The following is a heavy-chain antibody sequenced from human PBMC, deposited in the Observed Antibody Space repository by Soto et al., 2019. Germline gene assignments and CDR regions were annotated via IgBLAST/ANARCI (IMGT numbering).Heavy chain of an antibody. CDR1: GGTFSSYS. Sequence: SVKVSCKASGGTFSSYSINWVRQAPGQGLEWVGGIFPVFGTANYAQKFQGRVTITADESTTAAYMELSGLRSDDTAVYYCAGDSTMTNLYGMDVWGQGTTVTVSS. D-gene: IGHD3-22*01. CDR3: AGDSTMTNLYGMDV. CDR2: IFPVFGTA. J-gene: IGHJ6*02. V-gene: IGHV1-69*13.